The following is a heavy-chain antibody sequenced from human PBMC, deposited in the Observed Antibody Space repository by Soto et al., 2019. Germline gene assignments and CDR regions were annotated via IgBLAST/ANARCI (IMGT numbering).Heavy chain of an antibody. CDR3: ARDRAKRFGELLYWSYYYGMDV. V-gene: IGHV3-30-3*01. Sequence: HPGGSLRLSCAASGFTFSSYAMHWVRQAPGKGLEWVAVISYDGSNKYYADSVKGRFTISRDNSKNTLYLQMNSLRAEDTAVYYCARDRAKRFGELLYWSYYYGMDVWGQGTTVTVSS. CDR2: ISYDGSNK. J-gene: IGHJ6*02. D-gene: IGHD3-10*01. CDR1: GFTFSSYA.